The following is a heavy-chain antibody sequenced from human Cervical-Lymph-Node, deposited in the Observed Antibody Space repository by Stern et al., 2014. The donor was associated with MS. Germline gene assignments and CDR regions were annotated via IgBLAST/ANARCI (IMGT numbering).Heavy chain of an antibody. CDR3: ARDTSSPERSDW. V-gene: IGHV3-53*01. D-gene: IGHD1-1*01. CDR2: ITNVGST. J-gene: IGHJ4*02. CDR1: GFTASRDY. Sequence: VHLVESGGGVIQPGGSLRLSCTASGFTASRDYMMWVRHAPGKGLEWVSLITNVGSTFYTDSVKGRFTISRDESKNTVYLHMTSLRAEDTAMYYCARDTSSPERSDWWGQGTLVTVSS.